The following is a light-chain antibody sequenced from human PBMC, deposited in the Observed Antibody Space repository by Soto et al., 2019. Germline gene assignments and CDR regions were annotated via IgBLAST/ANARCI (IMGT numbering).Light chain of an antibody. V-gene: IGKV2-28*01. J-gene: IGKJ5*01. Sequence: DIVLTQSPLSMNVTPGEPASISCRSSQSLLQSNGNNHVDWYLQRPGQSPQLLLYLAGSRASGVPDRMSSSGSGTEFSLEISIVDAEDVGVYYYLQAAQSPLTFGQGTRMEIK. CDR2: LAG. CDR3: LQAAQSPLT. CDR1: QSLLQSNGNNH.